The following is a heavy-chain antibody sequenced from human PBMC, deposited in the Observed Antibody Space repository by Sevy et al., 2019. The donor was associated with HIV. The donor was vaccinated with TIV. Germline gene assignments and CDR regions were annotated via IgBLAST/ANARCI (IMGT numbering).Heavy chain of an antibody. J-gene: IGHJ6*02. CDR2: ISRSGSTI. V-gene: IGHV3-11*01. D-gene: IGHD3-3*01. Sequence: GGSLRLSCAASGFTFSDYFMSWIRQAPGKGLEWVSYISRSGSTIYYADSVKGRFTISRDNAKNSLYLQMNSLRAEDTAVYYCASTIFGVVIFHYYYGMDVWGQGTTVTVSS. CDR1: GFTFSDYF. CDR3: ASTIFGVVIFHYYYGMDV.